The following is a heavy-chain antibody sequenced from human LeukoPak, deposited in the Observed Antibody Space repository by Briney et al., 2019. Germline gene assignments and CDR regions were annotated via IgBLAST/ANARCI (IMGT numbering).Heavy chain of an antibody. Sequence: SGPTLVNPTQTLTLTCTFSGFSLSTSGVAVGWIRQPPGKALEWLGLIYWDDDKRYSPSLKSALTITKDTSKNQVILTMTNMDPVDTATYYCAHRRDGYNSLDYWGQGTLVTVSS. D-gene: IGHD5-24*01. CDR3: AHRRDGYNSLDY. CDR1: GFSLSTSGVA. CDR2: IYWDDDK. V-gene: IGHV2-5*02. J-gene: IGHJ4*02.